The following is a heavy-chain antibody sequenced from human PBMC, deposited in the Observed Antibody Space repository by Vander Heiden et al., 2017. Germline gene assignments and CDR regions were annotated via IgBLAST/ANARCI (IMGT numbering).Heavy chain of an antibody. V-gene: IGHV3-73*02. D-gene: IGHD6-13*01. CDR1: GFHFSGSA. Sequence: EAQLVESGVGFVQPGRSLRLSWASSGFHFSGSAMHWVRQASGKGLEWVGRIRSKANSYATAYAASVKGRFTISRDDSKNTAYLQMNSLKTEDTAVYYCTRGLAGIAAAGSDYWGQGTLVTVSS. J-gene: IGHJ4*02. CDR2: IRSKANSYAT. CDR3: TRGLAGIAAAGSDY.